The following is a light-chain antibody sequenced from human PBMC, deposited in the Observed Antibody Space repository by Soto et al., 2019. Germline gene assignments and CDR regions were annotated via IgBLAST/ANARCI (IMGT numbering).Light chain of an antibody. CDR2: GAF. CDR1: PSVTNF. CDR3: HERNVWPPVT. Sequence: EIVLTQSPATLSLSPGERSTLSCRASPSVTNFLAWYQQKPGQAPRLLTYGAFNRATGIPARFSGSGSGTDLTLPIRRLKPAHSAVSRCHERNVWPPVTFGQGKRLEIK. J-gene: IGKJ5*01. V-gene: IGKV3-11*01.